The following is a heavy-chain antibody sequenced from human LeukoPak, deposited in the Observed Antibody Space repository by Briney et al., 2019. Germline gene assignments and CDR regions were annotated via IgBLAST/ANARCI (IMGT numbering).Heavy chain of an antibody. Sequence: GGSLRLSCAASGFTFDDYGMSWVRQAPGKGLEWVSGINWNGGSTGYADSVKGRFTISRDNAKNSLYLQMNSLRAEDTALYHCARRSGYYDISGFYGYYMDLWGKGTTVTVSS. CDR3: ARRSGYYDISGFYGYYMDL. J-gene: IGHJ6*03. D-gene: IGHD3-22*01. CDR1: GFTFDDYG. V-gene: IGHV3-20*01. CDR2: INWNGGST.